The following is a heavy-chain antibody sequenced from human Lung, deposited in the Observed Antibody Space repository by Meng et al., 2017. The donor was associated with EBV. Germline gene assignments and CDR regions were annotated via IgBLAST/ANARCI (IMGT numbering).Heavy chain of an antibody. CDR1: GYTFTHHG. D-gene: IGHD6-19*01. V-gene: IGHV1-18*01. J-gene: IGHJ4*02. Sequence: QLRLVQPGAEAERPGASGRVSCKASGYTFTHHGISWIRQAPGQGLEWMGWSSCYNGDTNYAQKLQGRVTMTTDTSTNTAYMDLRGLRSDDTAVYYCARDPSNTSGRYAYFDYWGQGTLVTVSS. CDR3: ARDPSNTSGRYAYFDY. CDR2: SSCYNGDT.